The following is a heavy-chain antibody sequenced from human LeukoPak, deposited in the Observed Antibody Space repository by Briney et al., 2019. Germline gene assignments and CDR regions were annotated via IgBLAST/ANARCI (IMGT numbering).Heavy chain of an antibody. CDR3: ARAELGYQLLSAVDY. D-gene: IGHD2-2*01. CDR1: GFTFSSYG. Sequence: TGGSLRLSCAASGFTFSSYGMHWVRQAPGKGLEWVAVISYDGSNKYYADSVKGRFTISRDNSKNTLYLQMNSLRADDTALYYCARAELGYQLLSAVDYWGQGTLVTVSS. J-gene: IGHJ4*02. CDR2: ISYDGSNK. V-gene: IGHV3-30*03.